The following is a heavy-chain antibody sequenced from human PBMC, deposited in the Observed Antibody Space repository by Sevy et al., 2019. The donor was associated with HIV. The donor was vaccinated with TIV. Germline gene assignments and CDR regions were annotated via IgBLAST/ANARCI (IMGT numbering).Heavy chain of an antibody. CDR3: ATAPGYYDSAPFDY. D-gene: IGHD3-22*01. V-gene: IGHV3-15*01. CDR2: IKSKIDGETT. Sequence: GRSLRLSCAVSGFTFNNAWMNWVRQAPGTGLQWVGLIKSKIDGETTDYAAPVKGRFTISRDDSKNTLFLQMNSLKIEDTGVYYCATAPGYYDSAPFDYWGPGTLVTVSS. CDR1: GFTFNNAW. J-gene: IGHJ4*02.